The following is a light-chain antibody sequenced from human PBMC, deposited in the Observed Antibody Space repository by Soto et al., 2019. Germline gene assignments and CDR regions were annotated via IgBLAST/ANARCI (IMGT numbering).Light chain of an antibody. V-gene: IGLV3-9*01. CDR1: NIGIKN. CDR3: QVWDSSTAV. CDR2: RDI. Sequence: SYELTQPLSVSVALGQTARITCGGNNIGIKNVHWYQQKPGQAPVLVIYRDINRPSGIPERFSGSNSGNSATLTISRAQAGDEGDYFCQVWDSSTAVFGGGTQLTVL. J-gene: IGLJ2*01.